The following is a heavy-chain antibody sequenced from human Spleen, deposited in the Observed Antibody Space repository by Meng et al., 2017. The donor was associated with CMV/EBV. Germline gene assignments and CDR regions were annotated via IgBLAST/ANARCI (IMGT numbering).Heavy chain of an antibody. CDR2: IDPYSGGT. Sequence: ASVKVSCKASGYTFTGYYIHWVRQAPGQGLEWMGWIDPYSGGTNYTQKFQGRVTMTRDTSISTAYMELSRLRSDDTAVYYCARVAVLGYYYGMDVWGQGTTVTVSS. V-gene: IGHV1-2*02. CDR1: GYTFTGYY. D-gene: IGHD6-19*01. CDR3: ARVAVLGYYYGMDV. J-gene: IGHJ6*02.